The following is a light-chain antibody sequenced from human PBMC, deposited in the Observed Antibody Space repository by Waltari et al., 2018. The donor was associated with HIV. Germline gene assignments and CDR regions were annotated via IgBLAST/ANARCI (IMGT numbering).Light chain of an antibody. CDR1: SGSVSISYY. CDR2: NTN. Sequence: QTVVTQEPSFSVSPGGTVTLTCGLSSGSVSISYYPSWYQQTPGQAPRTLIYNTNTRSSGVPDRFSGSILANKAALTITGAQADDESDYYCVLYMGSGIRVFGGGTKLTVL. CDR3: VLYMGSGIRV. V-gene: IGLV8-61*01. J-gene: IGLJ3*02.